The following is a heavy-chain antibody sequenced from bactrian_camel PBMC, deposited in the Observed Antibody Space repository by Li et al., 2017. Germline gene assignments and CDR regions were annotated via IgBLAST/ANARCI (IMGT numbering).Heavy chain of an antibody. CDR1: GYTVTSAC. CDR3: AADVSGSCGTDYDVPGWY. J-gene: IGHJ4*01. Sequence: DVQLVESGGGSVQAGGSLTLSCVMKGYTVTSACMGWVRQPPGKGREAVAYIDMDGGTYYEDSVKGRFTISKDNANKNTLYLQMTSLKPEDSAMYYCAADVSGSCGTDYDVPGWYWGQGTQVTVS. V-gene: IGHV3S31*01. D-gene: IGHD2*01. CDR2: IDMDGGT.